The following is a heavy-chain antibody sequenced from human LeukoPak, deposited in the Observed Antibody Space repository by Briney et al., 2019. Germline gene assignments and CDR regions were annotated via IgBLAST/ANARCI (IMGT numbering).Heavy chain of an antibody. V-gene: IGHV4-31*03. CDR2: IYYSGST. Sequence: SETLSLTCTVSGGSISRGGYYWSWIRQHPGKGLEWIGYIYYSGSTYYNPSLKSRVTISVDTSKNQFSLKLSSVTAADTAVYYCARGDSSGWYYFDYWGQGTLVTVSS. D-gene: IGHD6-19*01. CDR1: GGSISRGGYY. J-gene: IGHJ4*02. CDR3: ARGDSSGWYYFDY.